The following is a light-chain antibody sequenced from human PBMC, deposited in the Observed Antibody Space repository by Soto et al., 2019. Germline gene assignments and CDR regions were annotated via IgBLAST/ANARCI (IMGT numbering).Light chain of an antibody. J-gene: IGKJ4*01. V-gene: IGKV3-15*01. Sequence: EIAMTQSPATLSVSPGERATLSCRASQSVSSALAWYQQKPGQAPRLLLYGASTRAAGIPTRFSGSGSGTEFTLTITSLQSEDSAVYYCQQYNNWPPLTFGGGTKVEIK. CDR1: QSVSSA. CDR3: QQYNNWPPLT. CDR2: GAS.